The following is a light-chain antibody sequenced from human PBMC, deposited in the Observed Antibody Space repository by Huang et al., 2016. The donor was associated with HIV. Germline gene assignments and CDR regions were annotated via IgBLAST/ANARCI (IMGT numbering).Light chain of an antibody. CDR2: EAS. Sequence: DIQMTQSSFTLSASVGDRVSIACRASQSIRTWLAWYQQKPGRAPNLLIYEASTLESGVPSRFSGGGSGTDFTLTISSLQPDDFATYYCQQYNSFPWTFGQGTKVEV. J-gene: IGKJ1*01. CDR3: QQYNSFPWT. V-gene: IGKV1-5*03. CDR1: QSIRTW.